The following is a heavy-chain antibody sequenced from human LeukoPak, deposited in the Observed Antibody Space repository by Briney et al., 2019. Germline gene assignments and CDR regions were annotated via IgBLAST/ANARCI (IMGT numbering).Heavy chain of an antibody. CDR3: TRDRSASGSQNY. Sequence: ASVKVSCKASGYDFTSVGITWVRRAPGQGLEWMAWISPYNGNTNYAQNLQGRVTVTTDTSTTTAYMELRSLRSDDTAVYYCTRDRSASGSQNYWGQGTLVTVSS. V-gene: IGHV1-18*01. D-gene: IGHD1-26*01. J-gene: IGHJ4*02. CDR1: GYDFTSVG. CDR2: ISPYNGNT.